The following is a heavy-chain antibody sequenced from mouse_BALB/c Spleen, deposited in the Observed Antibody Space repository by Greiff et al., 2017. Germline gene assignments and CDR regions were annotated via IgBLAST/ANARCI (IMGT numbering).Heavy chain of an antibody. V-gene: IGHV5-17*02. J-gene: IGHJ2*01. CDR1: GFTFSSFG. CDR3: ARSPPHYYGSSYFDY. Sequence: EVQLVESGGGLVQPGGSRKLSCAASGFTFSSFGMHWVRQAPEKGLEWVAYISSGSSTIYYADTVKGRFTISRDNPKNTLFLQMTSLRSEDTAMYYCARSPPHYYGSSYFDYWGQGTTLTVSS. D-gene: IGHD1-1*01. CDR2: ISSGSSTI.